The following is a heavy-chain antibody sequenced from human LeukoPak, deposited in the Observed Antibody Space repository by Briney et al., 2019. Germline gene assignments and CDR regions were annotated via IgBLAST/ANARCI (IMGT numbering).Heavy chain of an antibody. CDR2: IRYSEGT. D-gene: IGHD3-22*01. J-gene: IGHJ4*02. Sequence: KPSEALSLTCSVSGGSISSYYWSWIRQPPGKGVEWIGYIRYSEGTRYNPSLKSRVTISVDTSKNQFSLKLSSVTAADTAVYYCARQYYYYSIDSWGQGTLVTVSS. V-gene: IGHV4-59*08. CDR3: ARQYYYYSIDS. CDR1: GGSISSYY.